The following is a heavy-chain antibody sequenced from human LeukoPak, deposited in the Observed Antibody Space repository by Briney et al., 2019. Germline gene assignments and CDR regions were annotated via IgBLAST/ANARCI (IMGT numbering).Heavy chain of an antibody. J-gene: IGHJ4*02. CDR3: ARGTEMTSSSGYYSFDY. CDR2: VSDTGRA. Sequence: SETLSLTCTVSGGSITGYYWTWIRQPAGKGLEWIGRVSDTGRAYYNPSLERRVTISLDTSNNRFSLKVTSVTAADTAVYYCARGTEMTSSSGYYSFDYWGRGSLVTVSS. D-gene: IGHD3-22*01. CDR1: GGSITGYY. V-gene: IGHV4-4*07.